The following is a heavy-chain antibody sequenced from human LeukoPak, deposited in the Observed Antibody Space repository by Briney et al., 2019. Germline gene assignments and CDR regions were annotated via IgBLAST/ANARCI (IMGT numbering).Heavy chain of an antibody. V-gene: IGHV1-8*01. CDR3: ARTPPMVRGVIIYYFDY. J-gene: IGHJ4*02. CDR2: MNPNSGNT. Sequence: ASVKVSCTASGYTFTSYDINWVRQATGQGLEWMGWMNPNSGNTGYAQKFQGRVTMTRNTSISTAYMELSSLRSGDTAVYYCARTPPMVRGVIIYYFDYWGQGTLVTVSS. D-gene: IGHD3-10*01. CDR1: GYTFTSYD.